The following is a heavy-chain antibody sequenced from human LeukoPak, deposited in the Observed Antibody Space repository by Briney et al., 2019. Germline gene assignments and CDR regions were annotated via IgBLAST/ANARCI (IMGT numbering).Heavy chain of an antibody. CDR1: GGSISSSNW. CDR3: ARSITMVRGVTAARWFDP. J-gene: IGHJ5*02. CDR2: IYHSGST. V-gene: IGHV4-4*02. D-gene: IGHD3-10*01. Sequence: SETLSLTCAVSGGSISSSNWWSWVRQPPGKGLEWIGEIYHSGSTNYNPSLKSRVTISVDKSKNQFSLKLSSVTAADTAVYYCARSITMVRGVTAARWFDPWGQGTLVTVSS.